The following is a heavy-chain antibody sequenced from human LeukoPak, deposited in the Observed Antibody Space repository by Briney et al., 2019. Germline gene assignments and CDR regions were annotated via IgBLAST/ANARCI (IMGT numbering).Heavy chain of an antibody. V-gene: IGHV3-23*01. D-gene: IGHD5-12*01. J-gene: IGHJ4*02. CDR3: ASQWLRLGAIDY. Sequence: GGSLRLSCPVTGFTFISYSMTWVRQAPGKGLEWVSSISGNGDSTYYADSVKGRFTISRDNSKDTLYLQMNSLRVDDTAVYYCASQWLRLGAIDYWGQGTLVSVPS. CDR1: GFTFISYS. CDR2: ISGNGDST.